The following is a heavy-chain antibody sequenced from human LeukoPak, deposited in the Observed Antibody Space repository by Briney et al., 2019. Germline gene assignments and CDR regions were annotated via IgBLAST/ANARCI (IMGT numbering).Heavy chain of an antibody. CDR1: GHSIDSYF. Sequence: SETLSLTCTLSGHSIDSYFWTWIRQPRGKRPEWIGYMYTSGPANYNPSLKGRVTISGDTSTNVFSLNVMSVTAADTAIYYCAALPYTTAWREYWGQGALVTVSS. CDR2: MYTSGPA. D-gene: IGHD3-16*01. CDR3: AALPYTTAWREY. V-gene: IGHV4-59*13. J-gene: IGHJ4*02.